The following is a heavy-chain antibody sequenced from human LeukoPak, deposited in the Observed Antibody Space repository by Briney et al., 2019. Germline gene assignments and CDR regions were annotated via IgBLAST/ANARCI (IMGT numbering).Heavy chain of an antibody. D-gene: IGHD3-22*01. Sequence: GGFLRLSCAASGFTFSSYAMHWVRQAPGKGLEWVAVISYDGSNKYYADSVKGRFAISRDNSKNTLYLQMNSLRAEDTAVYYCAKAESLYYDSSGIDPWGQGTLVTVSS. J-gene: IGHJ5*02. CDR1: GFTFSSYA. CDR2: ISYDGSNK. V-gene: IGHV3-30*09. CDR3: AKAESLYYDSSGIDP.